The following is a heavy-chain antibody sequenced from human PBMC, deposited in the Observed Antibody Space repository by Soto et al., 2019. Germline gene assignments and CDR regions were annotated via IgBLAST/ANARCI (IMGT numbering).Heavy chain of an antibody. CDR1: GGFLSESD. CDR3: VRISYQLPSSVLWLDP. V-gene: IGHV4-34*01. CDR2: INHVGGT. D-gene: IGHD3-16*02. Sequence: NPXATLSLTSGFYGGFLSESDWTWIRHPPGKGLEWIGEINHVGGTNYNPSLKSRVTMSVDTSQNQFSLRLISVTAADTAMYFCVRISYQLPSSVLWLDPWGQGTPVTVSS. J-gene: IGHJ5*02.